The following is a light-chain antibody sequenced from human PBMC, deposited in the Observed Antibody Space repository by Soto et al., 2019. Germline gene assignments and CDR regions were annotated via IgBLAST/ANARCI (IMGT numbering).Light chain of an antibody. CDR3: QSYDSSLSGVV. Sequence: QSVLTQPPSVSGAPGQRVTISCTGSSSNIGAGYDVHWYQQLPGTAPKLLIYGNSNRPSGVPDRFSGSKSGTSASLAITGLQAGDEADYYSQSYDSSLSGVVFGGGTKLTVL. J-gene: IGLJ2*01. V-gene: IGLV1-40*01. CDR1: SSNIGAGYD. CDR2: GNS.